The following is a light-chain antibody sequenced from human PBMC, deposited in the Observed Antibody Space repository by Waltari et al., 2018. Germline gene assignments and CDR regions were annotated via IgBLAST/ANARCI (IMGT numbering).Light chain of an antibody. Sequence: DIQMTQSPSSLSASEGDRVTITCRASQSISSDLNWYQQKPGKAPNLLISAASTLQSGVPSRFSGSGSGTDFTLTISSLQPEDFAIYYCQQSYAIPYTFGQGTKLEIK. CDR1: QSISSD. CDR3: QQSYAIPYT. J-gene: IGKJ2*01. V-gene: IGKV1-39*01. CDR2: AAS.